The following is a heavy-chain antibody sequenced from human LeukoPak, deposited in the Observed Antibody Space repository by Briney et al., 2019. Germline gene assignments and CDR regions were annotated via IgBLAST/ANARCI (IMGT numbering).Heavy chain of an antibody. D-gene: IGHD5-24*01. CDR1: GGSISSYY. CDR2: IYYSGNT. Sequence: PSETLSLTCTVSGGSISSYYWSWIRQPPGKGLEWIGYIYYSGNTKYNPSLKSRVTISVDTSKNQFSLKLSSVTAADTAVYYCARESRDVETEGFDYWGQGTLVTVSS. V-gene: IGHV4-59*01. CDR3: ARESRDVETEGFDY. J-gene: IGHJ4*02.